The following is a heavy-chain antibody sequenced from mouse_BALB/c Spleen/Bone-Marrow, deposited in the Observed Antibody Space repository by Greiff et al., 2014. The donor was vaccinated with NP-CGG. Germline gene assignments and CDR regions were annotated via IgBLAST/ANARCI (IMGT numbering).Heavy chain of an antibody. CDR1: GFNVKDTY. CDR3: ASYVYGYYFDY. V-gene: IGHV14-3*02. Sequence: VQLQQSGAELVKPGASVKMSCTASGFNVKDTYMHWVKQRPEQGLEWIGRIDPANGSTKYDPKFQGKTSITADTSSTTAYLQLSSLTSEDTAVYYCASYVYGYYFDYWGQGTTLTVSS. CDR2: IDPANGST. J-gene: IGHJ2*01. D-gene: IGHD2-2*01.